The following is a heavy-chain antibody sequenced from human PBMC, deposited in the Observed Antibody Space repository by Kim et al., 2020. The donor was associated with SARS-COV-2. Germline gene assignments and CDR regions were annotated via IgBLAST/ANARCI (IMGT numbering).Heavy chain of an antibody. Sequence: YDADAVKGRVTISRDNSKNALYLRMNSLTAEDTAVFYCAKDRLTIDALDIWGQGAMVTVSS. D-gene: IGHD4-17*01. V-gene: IGHV3-23*01. CDR3: AKDRLTIDALDI. J-gene: IGHJ3*02.